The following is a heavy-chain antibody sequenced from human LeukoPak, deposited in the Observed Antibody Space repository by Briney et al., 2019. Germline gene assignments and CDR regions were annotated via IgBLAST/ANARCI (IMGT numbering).Heavy chain of an antibody. CDR3: ARQRGSGCLDY. CDR1: GFTFRTYW. V-gene: IGHV3-7*01. Sequence: GGSLRLSCAGSGFTFRTYWMTWVRQAPGKGLEWVANIRQDGTEKNYVDSVKGRFTISRDNAKNSLSLQMNSLRAEDTAVYYCARQRGSGCLDYWGQGTLVTVSS. J-gene: IGHJ4*02. CDR2: IRQDGTEK. D-gene: IGHD6-19*01.